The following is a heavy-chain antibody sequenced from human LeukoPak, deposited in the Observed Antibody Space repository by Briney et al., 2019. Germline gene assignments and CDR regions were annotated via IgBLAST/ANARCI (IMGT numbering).Heavy chain of an antibody. CDR1: GVTPSRYA. J-gene: IGHJ6*03. CDR3: VRKVYYYMDA. CDR2: ISPSGDST. Sequence: GESLRLSCAASGVTPSRYAVNWVRQAPGRGLEWVSYISPSGDSTVYAESVKGQFTISRDNSKNMLYLQMDILRAEDTAIYYCVRKVYYYMDAWGKGTTVTVSS. V-gene: IGHV3-23*01.